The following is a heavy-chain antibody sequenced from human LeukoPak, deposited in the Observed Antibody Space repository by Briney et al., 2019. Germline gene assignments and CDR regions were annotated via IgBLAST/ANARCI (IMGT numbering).Heavy chain of an antibody. J-gene: IGHJ4*02. CDR3: ATGHSYGYDY. CDR2: ISGSRGST. Sequence: GGSLRLSCAASGFNFNNYDMSWLRRATGKGMEWFSLISGSRGSTHYADSVQGRFTISRDNAKNTLYLQMNSLRADDSGVYYCATGHSYGYDYWGQGVLVTVSS. V-gene: IGHV3-23*01. D-gene: IGHD5-18*01. CDR1: GFNFNNYD.